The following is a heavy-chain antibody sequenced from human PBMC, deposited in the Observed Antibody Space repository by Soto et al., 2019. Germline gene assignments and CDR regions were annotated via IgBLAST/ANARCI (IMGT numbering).Heavy chain of an antibody. CDR3: ARAGGGIAAAGTFDY. CDR1: GGTFSSYA. J-gene: IGHJ4*02. V-gene: IGHV1-69*06. CDR2: IIPIFGTA. D-gene: IGHD6-13*01. Sequence: QVQLVQSGAEVKKPGSSVKVSCKASGGTFSSYAISWVRQAPGQGLEWMGGIIPIFGTANYAQKFQGRVTNTPDKSTRTAAMELSSLRSEDTAVYYCARAGGGIAAAGTFDYWGQGTLVTVSS.